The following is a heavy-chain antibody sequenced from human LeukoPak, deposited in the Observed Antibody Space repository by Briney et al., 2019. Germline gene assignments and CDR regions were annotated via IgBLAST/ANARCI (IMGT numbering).Heavy chain of an antibody. D-gene: IGHD4-17*01. CDR1: GFTFSSHA. Sequence: GGSLRLSCAASGFTFSSHAMSWVSQAPGKGLEWVSSLSGSGGTTYHADSVKGRFSISRDNSKNTLYLQLNSLRAEDTAVYYCAKGGSTSRVTTSRVVFGYYYYLDVWGKGTPVTVSS. J-gene: IGHJ6*03. CDR3: AKGGSTSRVTTSRVVFGYYYYLDV. V-gene: IGHV3-23*01. CDR2: LSGSGGTT.